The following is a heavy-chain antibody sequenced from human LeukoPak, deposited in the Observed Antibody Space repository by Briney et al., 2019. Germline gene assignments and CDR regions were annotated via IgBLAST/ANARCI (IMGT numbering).Heavy chain of an antibody. CDR2: ISISGTTT. J-gene: IGHJ4*02. CDR1: GFTFRNPW. CDR3: ARGTMASDF. Sequence: GGSLRLSCAGSGFTFRNPWMSWVRQTPGKGLEWVSYISISGTTTFYVDSVKGRFTISRDNTKNSLYLQMNSLRAEDTAMYYCARGTMASDFWGQGTLVTVSS. D-gene: IGHD3-10*01. V-gene: IGHV3-11*01.